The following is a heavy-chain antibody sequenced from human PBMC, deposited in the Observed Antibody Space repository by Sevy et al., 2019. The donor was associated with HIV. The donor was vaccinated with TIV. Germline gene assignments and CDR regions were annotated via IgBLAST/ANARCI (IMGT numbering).Heavy chain of an antibody. V-gene: IGHV3-53*01. Sequence: GGSLRLSCAASGFSVSYTYMSWVRQAPGKGLEWVSVIYSGDKTYHADSVKGGFTISRDSSKNSIQLELNSLRTEDTTVYYCARLNVYYYDDDGYYTTGNGFDIWGQGTMVTVSS. D-gene: IGHD3-22*01. CDR1: GFSVSYTY. J-gene: IGHJ3*02. CDR3: ARLNVYYYDDDGYYTTGNGFDI. CDR2: IYSGDKT.